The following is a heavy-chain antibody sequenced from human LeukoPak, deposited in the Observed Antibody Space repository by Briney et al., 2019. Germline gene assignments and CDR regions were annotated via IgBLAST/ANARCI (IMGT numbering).Heavy chain of an antibody. Sequence: PSETLSLTCTVSGGSISSYYWSWIRQPPGKGLEWIGYIYYSGSTYYNPSLKSRVTISVDTSKNQFSLKLSSVTAADTAVYYCARDGYNIPFDYWGQGTLVTVSS. CDR3: ARDGYNIPFDY. CDR1: GGSISSYY. J-gene: IGHJ4*02. CDR2: IYYSGST. D-gene: IGHD5-24*01. V-gene: IGHV4-59*12.